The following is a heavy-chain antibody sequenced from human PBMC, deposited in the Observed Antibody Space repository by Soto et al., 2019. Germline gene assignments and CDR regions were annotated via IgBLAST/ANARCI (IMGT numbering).Heavy chain of an antibody. V-gene: IGHV3-21*01. CDR1: GFTVSSYR. CDR2: ISSSSSYI. CDR3: ASGFTFDY. D-gene: IGHD3-10*01. J-gene: IGHJ4*02. Sequence: EVQLVESRGGLVKPGGSLRLSCAASGFTVSSYRMNWVRQAPGKGLEWVSSISSSSSYIYYADSVKGRFTISRDNAKNSLYLQMNCLRAEDTAVYYCASGFTFDYWGQGTLVTVSS.